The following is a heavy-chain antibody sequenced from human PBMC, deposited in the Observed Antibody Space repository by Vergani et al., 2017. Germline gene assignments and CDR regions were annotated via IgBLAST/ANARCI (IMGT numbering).Heavy chain of an antibody. D-gene: IGHD3-3*01. CDR1: GGSFFNSRYY. Sequence: QLQESGPGLVKPSGTLSLTCSVTGGSFFNSRYYWGWIRQPPGKGLEWIGYIYYSGSTYYNPSLKSRVTISVDTSKNQFSLKLSSVTAADTAVYYCARTRITIFGVVIRGYYFDYWGQGTLVTVSS. J-gene: IGHJ4*02. CDR3: ARTRITIFGVVIRGYYFDY. CDR2: IYYSGST. V-gene: IGHV4-31*03.